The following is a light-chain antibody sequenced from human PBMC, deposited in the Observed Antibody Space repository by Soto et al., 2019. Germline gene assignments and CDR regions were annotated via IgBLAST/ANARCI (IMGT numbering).Light chain of an antibody. Sequence: IVLTQSPGTLSLSPWXRXXLXXXXSQSVTSSYLAWYQQKPGQAPRLLIYGASGRATGIPDRFSGSGSGTDFTLTISRLEPEDFAVYYCQQYGTSPLTFGGGTKVDI. J-gene: IGKJ4*01. CDR1: QSVTSSY. CDR2: GAS. CDR3: QQYGTSPLT. V-gene: IGKV3-20*01.